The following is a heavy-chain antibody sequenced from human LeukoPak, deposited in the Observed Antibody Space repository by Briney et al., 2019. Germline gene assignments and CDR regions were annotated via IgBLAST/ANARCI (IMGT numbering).Heavy chain of an antibody. J-gene: IGHJ4*02. D-gene: IGHD1-26*01. V-gene: IGHV3-7*01. CDR2: IKQDGSEK. CDR1: GFTFSSYW. Sequence: GGSLRLSCTTSGFTFSSYWMGWVRQAPGKGLEWAANIKQDGSEKYYVDSVKGRFTISRDNAKNSLYLQMNSLRAEDTAVYYCARLIVGAIDYWGQGTLVTVSS. CDR3: ARLIVGAIDY.